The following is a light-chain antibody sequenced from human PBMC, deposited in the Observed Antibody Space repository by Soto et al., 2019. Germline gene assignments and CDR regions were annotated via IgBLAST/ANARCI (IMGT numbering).Light chain of an antibody. V-gene: IGLV2-14*01. CDR2: EVN. J-gene: IGLJ3*02. CDR1: TSDVGAYNY. CDR3: SSFTTVTTWV. Sequence: QSVLSQPASVSGSPGQSITISCTGTTSDVGAYNYVSWYQQHPGRAPKLLIYEVNYRPSGVSSRFSGSKSGNTAYLTISGLQAEDDADYYCSSFTTVTTWVFGGGTKLTVL.